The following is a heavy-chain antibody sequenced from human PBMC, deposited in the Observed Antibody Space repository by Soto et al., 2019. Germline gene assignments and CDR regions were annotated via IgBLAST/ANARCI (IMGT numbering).Heavy chain of an antibody. D-gene: IGHD3-22*01. J-gene: IGHJ4*02. V-gene: IGHV4-39*01. CDR1: GGSISSSSYY. CDR2: IYYSGST. CDR3: ARQSGYSTHYYFDY. Sequence: SETLSLTCTVSGGSISSSSYYWGWIRQPPGKGLEWIGSIYYSGSTYYNPSLKSRVTISVDTSKNQFSLKLSSVTAADTAVYYCARQSGYSTHYYFDYWGQGTLVTVSS.